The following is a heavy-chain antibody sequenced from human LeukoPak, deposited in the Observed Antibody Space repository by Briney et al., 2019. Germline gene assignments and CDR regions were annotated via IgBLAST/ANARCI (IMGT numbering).Heavy chain of an antibody. CDR2: INHSGST. CDR1: GGSFSGYY. D-gene: IGHD6-19*01. V-gene: IGHV4-34*01. CDR3: ARTYSSGSSPDY. J-gene: IGHJ4*02. Sequence: SETLSLTCAVYGGSFSGYYWSWIRQPPGKGLEWTGEINHSGSTNYNPSLKSRVTISVDTSKNQFSLKLSSVTAADTAVYYCARTYSSGSSPDYWGQGTLVTVSS.